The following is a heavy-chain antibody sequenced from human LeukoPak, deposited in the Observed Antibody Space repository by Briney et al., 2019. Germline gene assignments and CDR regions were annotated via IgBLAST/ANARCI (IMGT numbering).Heavy chain of an antibody. CDR3: ATADDYGNEKLGLFDY. Sequence: ASVKVSCKVSGYTLTELSMHWVRQAPGKGLEWMGGFDPEDGETIYAQKFQGRVTMTEDTSTDTAYMELSSLRSEDTAVYYCATADDYGNEKLGLFDYWGQGTLVTVSS. V-gene: IGHV1-24*01. J-gene: IGHJ4*02. D-gene: IGHD4-11*01. CDR2: FDPEDGET. CDR1: GYTLTELS.